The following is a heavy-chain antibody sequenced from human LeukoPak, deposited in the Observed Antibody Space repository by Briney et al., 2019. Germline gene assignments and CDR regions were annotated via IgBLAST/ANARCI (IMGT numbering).Heavy chain of an antibody. CDR3: ARGRRYCSSTSCSPRGYYYAMDV. CDR2: MNPNSGNT. Sequence: AASVTVSCKASGYTFTSYDINWVRQAAGQGLEWMGWMNPNSGNTGYAQKFQGRVTMTRNTSISTAYMELSSLRSEDTAVYYCARGRRYCSSTSCSPRGYYYAMDVWGQGTTVTVSS. J-gene: IGHJ6*02. D-gene: IGHD2-2*01. V-gene: IGHV1-8*01. CDR1: GYTFTSYD.